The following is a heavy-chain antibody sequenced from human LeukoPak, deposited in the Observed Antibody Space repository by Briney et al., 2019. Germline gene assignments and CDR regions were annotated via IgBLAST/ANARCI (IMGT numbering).Heavy chain of an antibody. J-gene: IGHJ4*02. Sequence: GGSLRLSCAASGFTFTSYSMNWVRQAPGKGLEWVSSMSTTSSNIYYADSVKGRFTISRDNAKNLLFLQLNNLRAEDTAVYYCARSIPSFDYWGQGTLVTVSS. CDR3: ARSIPSFDY. V-gene: IGHV3-21*01. CDR1: GFTFTSYS. CDR2: MSTTSSNI.